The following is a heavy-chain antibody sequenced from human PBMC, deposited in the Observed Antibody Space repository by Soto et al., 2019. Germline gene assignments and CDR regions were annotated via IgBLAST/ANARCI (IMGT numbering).Heavy chain of an antibody. CDR1: GGSISSYY. CDR3: ARLGPGPAFDI. Sequence: QVQLQESGPGLVKPSETLSLTCTVSGGSISSYYWSWIRQPPGKGLEWIGYIYYSGSTNYNPSLKRRVTIAVDTSKNQFSLKLSSVTAADTAVYYCARLGPGPAFDIWGQGTMVTVSS. CDR2: IYYSGST. V-gene: IGHV4-59*01. J-gene: IGHJ3*02.